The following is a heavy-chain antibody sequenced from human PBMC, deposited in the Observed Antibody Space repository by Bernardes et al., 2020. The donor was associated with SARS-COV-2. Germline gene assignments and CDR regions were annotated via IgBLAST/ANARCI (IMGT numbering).Heavy chain of an antibody. V-gene: IGHV4-4*07. CDR3: ARTERITIFGVVISGSWFDP. J-gene: IGHJ5*02. CDR2: IYTSGST. D-gene: IGHD3-3*01. Sequence: SETLSLTCTGSGGPISSYYWSWIRQPAGKGLEWIGRIYTSGSTNYNPSLKSRVTMSVDTSKNQFSLKLSSVTAADTAVYYCARTERITIFGVVISGSWFDPWGQGTLVTVSA. CDR1: GGPISSYY.